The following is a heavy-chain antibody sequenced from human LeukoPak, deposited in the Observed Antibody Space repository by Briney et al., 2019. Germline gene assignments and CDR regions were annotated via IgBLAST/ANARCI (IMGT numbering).Heavy chain of an antibody. CDR2: INPNSGGT. CDR1: GYTFTGYY. V-gene: IGHV1-2*02. Sequence: ASVKVSCKASGYTFTGYYMHWVRQAPGQGLGWMGWINPNSGGTNCAQKFQGRVTMTRDTSISTAYMELSRLRSDDTAVYYCARDPASIAVSSDAFDIWGQGTMVTVSS. CDR3: ARDPASIAVSSDAFDI. J-gene: IGHJ3*02. D-gene: IGHD6-19*01.